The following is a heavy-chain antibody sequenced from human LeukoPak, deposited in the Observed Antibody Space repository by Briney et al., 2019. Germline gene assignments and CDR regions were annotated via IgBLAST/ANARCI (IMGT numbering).Heavy chain of an antibody. CDR3: AKPGSSRGIAGRRPTKYYFDY. Sequence: GGSLRLSCIVSGFTLSSYEMSRSRQAPGKGLEWDASIEYSGGSSSYADCVKGRFSISREDCKNTLYLQLNSLRAEDTAVYYCAKPGSSRGIAGRRPTKYYFDYWGQGTLVTVSS. D-gene: IGHD6-6*01. CDR2: IEYSGGSS. CDR1: GFTLSSYE. J-gene: IGHJ4*02. V-gene: IGHV3-23*01.